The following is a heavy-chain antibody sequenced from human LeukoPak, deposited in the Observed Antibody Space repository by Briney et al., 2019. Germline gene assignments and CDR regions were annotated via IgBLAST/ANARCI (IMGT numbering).Heavy chain of an antibody. CDR3: AKGVVVVPYPFFEY. CDR1: GFTFSSYG. Sequence: GGSLRLSCAASGFTFSSYGMHWVRQAPGKGLEWVAFIRYDGSNKYYADSVKGRFTISRGNSKNTLYLQMNSLRAEDTAVYYCAKGVVVVPYPFFEYWGQGTLVTVSS. CDR2: IRYDGSNK. J-gene: IGHJ4*02. D-gene: IGHD3-22*01. V-gene: IGHV3-30*02.